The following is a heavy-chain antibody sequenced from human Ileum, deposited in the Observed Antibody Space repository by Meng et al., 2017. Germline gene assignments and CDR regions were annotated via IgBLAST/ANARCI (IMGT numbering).Heavy chain of an antibody. CDR3: ARDTKNYYDSSGYPGPLDY. J-gene: IGHJ4*02. Sequence: QVQLVESGGGVVQPGRSLRLSCSASGFPFSSYAMPWVRQAPGKGLEWVAVISYDGSNKYYADSVKGRFTISRDNSKNTLYLQMNSLRAEDTAVYYCARDTKNYYDSSGYPGPLDYWGQGTLVTVSS. V-gene: IGHV3-30-3*01. CDR2: ISYDGSNK. D-gene: IGHD3-22*01. CDR1: GFPFSSYA.